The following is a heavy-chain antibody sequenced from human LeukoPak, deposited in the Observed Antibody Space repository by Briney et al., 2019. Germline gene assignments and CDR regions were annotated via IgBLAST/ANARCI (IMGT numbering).Heavy chain of an antibody. CDR3: AKGLQWLVSYYYMDV. CDR1: GFTFGSYS. CDR2: ISSSSSYI. Sequence: GGSLRLSCAASGFTFGSYSMNWVRQAPGKGLEWVSSISSSSSYIYYADSVKGRFTISRDNSKNTLYLQMNSLRAEDTAVYYCAKGLQWLVSYYYMDVWGKGTTVTISS. V-gene: IGHV3-21*01. J-gene: IGHJ6*03. D-gene: IGHD6-19*01.